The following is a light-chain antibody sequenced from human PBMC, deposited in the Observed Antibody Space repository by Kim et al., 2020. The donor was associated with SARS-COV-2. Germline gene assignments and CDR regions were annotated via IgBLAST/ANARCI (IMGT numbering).Light chain of an antibody. CDR1: QCISSY. V-gene: IGKV1-8*01. J-gene: IGKJ4*01. CDR3: QQYYSYLT. CDR2: AAS. Sequence: AIRMTQSPSSFSASTGDRVTITCRASQCISSYLAWYQQKPGKAPKLLINAASTLQSGVPSRFSGSGSGTDFTLTISCLQSEDFATYYCQQYYSYLTCGGGTELDIK.